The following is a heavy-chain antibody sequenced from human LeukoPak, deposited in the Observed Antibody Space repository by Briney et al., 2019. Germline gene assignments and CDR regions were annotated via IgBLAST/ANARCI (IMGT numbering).Heavy chain of an antibody. CDR3: ARGRGYSSGPVGY. V-gene: IGHV1-2*02. CDR1: GYTFTGYY. CDR2: INPNSGGT. D-gene: IGHD6-19*01. J-gene: IGHJ4*02. Sequence: RASVKVSCKASGYTFTGYYMHWVRQAPGQGLEWMGWINPNSGGTNYAQKFQGRVTMTRDTSISTAYMELSRLRSDDTAVYYCARGRGYSSGPVGYWGQGTLVTVSS.